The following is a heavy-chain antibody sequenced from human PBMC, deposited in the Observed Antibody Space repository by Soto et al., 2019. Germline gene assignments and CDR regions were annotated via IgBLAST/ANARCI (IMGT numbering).Heavy chain of an antibody. CDR3: ARTEGRSTRGDY. CDR2: ISTYNGDT. V-gene: IGHV1-18*01. D-gene: IGHD2-8*01. CDR1: GYSFTTDG. J-gene: IGHJ4*02. Sequence: QVQLVQSGAEVKKPGASVRVSCKASGYSFTTDGVTWVRQAPGQGLEWMGWISTYNGDTRVAQQHQGRVTLTTDTSTNAAHMELRSLRSDDTAIYYCARTEGRSTRGDYWGQGTLVTVSS.